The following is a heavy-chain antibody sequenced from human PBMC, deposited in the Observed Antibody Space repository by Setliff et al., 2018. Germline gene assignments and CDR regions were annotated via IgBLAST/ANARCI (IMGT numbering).Heavy chain of an antibody. J-gene: IGHJ1*01. D-gene: IGHD3-22*01. V-gene: IGHV4-39*01. CDR3: ARQDRFYDRSVFVEYFQH. CDR2: IYYSGGT. Sequence: PSETLSLTCTVSGGSISSGGYYWSWIRQHPGKGLEWIGYIYYSGGTYYSPSLKSRVTISVDTSENQFSLKLNSVTAADTAVYYCARQDRFYDRSVFVEYFQHWGQGTMVTVSS. CDR1: GGSISSGGYY.